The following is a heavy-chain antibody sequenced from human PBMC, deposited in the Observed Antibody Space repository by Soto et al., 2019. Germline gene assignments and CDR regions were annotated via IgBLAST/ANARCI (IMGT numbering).Heavy chain of an antibody. J-gene: IGHJ4*02. Sequence: ASVKVSCKGSGGTFNRYTITWVRQAPGQGLEWMGRIIPMFGIASYAQNFQGRVTITADKSTSTAYMELSSLRSEDTAVYYCARYDYNGYYFDYWGQGTLVTVSS. V-gene: IGHV1-69*02. CDR1: GGTFNRYT. D-gene: IGHD4-4*01. CDR3: ARYDYNGYYFDY. CDR2: IIPMFGIA.